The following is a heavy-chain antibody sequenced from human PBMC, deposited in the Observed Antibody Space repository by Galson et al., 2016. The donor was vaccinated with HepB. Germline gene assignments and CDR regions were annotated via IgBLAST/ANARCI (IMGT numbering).Heavy chain of an antibody. CDR1: GLAF. CDR2: IAHHGGSI. D-gene: IGHD3-10*01. J-gene: IGHJ4*02. Sequence: SLRLSRAASGLAFMHWVRQAPGKGLEWVAVIAHHGGSIYYADSVRGRFTISRDNSENTVSLQMNSLRAEDTAVYYCARALYDSGLLFFDLWGQGTLVTVSS. V-gene: IGHV3-33*05. CDR3: ARALYDSGLLFFDL.